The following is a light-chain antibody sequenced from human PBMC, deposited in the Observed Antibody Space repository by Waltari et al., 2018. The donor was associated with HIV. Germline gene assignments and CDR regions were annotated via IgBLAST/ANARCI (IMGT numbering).Light chain of an antibody. J-gene: IGKJ2*01. V-gene: IGKV4-1*01. Sequence: DIVMTQSPDSLAVSLGERATINCKSSQSVLYSSNNKNDLAWYQQRPGQPPKLLIYWASTRESGVPDRISGSGVGTDFTLTSSSLQAEDVAVYYCQQYYSIPYTFGQGTKLEIK. CDR3: QQYYSIPYT. CDR2: WAS. CDR1: QSVLYSSNNKND.